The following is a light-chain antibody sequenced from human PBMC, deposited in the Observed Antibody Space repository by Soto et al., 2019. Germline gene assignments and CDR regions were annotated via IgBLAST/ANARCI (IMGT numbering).Light chain of an antibody. CDR1: SSNIGAGYD. V-gene: IGLV1-40*01. J-gene: IGLJ3*02. CDR3: QSYDSSLSGWV. Sequence: QAVVTQPPSVSGAPGQRVTISCTGSSSNIGAGYDVHWYQQLPGTAPKLLIYGNINRPSGIPDRFSGSKSGTSASLAITGLQAEVEADYYCQSYDSSLSGWVFGGGTKLTVL. CDR2: GNI.